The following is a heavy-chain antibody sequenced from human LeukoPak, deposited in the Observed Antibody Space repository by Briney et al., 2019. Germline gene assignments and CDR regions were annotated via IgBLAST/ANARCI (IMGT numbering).Heavy chain of an antibody. CDR3: AKRDNSGVHCFDS. J-gene: IGHJ4*02. V-gene: IGHV3-43*02. D-gene: IGHD6-19*01. Sequence: GGSLRLSCAASGFTFDDYAMHWVRQAPGKGLEWVSLISGDGGSTYFADSVKGRFTISRDNSKNTLFLQMNSLRGEDTAVYYCAKRDNSGVHCFDSWGQGTLVTVSS. CDR2: ISGDGGST. CDR1: GFTFDDYA.